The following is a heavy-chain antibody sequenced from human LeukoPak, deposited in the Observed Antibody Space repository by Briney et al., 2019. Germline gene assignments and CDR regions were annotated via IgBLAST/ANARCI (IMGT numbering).Heavy chain of an antibody. Sequence: SETLSLTCTVSGYSISSGYYWGWVRQPPGKGLEWIGSIYHSGSTYYNPSLKSRVTVSVDTSKNQFSLKLSSVTAADTAVYYCALDWSGYFYWGQGTLVTVSS. CDR2: IYHSGST. CDR1: GYSISSGYY. CDR3: ALDWSGYFY. D-gene: IGHD3-3*01. J-gene: IGHJ4*02. V-gene: IGHV4-38-2*02.